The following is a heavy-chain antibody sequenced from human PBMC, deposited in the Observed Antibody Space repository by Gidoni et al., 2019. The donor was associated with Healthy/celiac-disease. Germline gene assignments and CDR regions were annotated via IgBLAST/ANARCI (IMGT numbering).Heavy chain of an antibody. CDR3: ARDRSYGDYPDAFDI. CDR1: GFTFSSYG. D-gene: IGHD4-17*01. Sequence: QVQLVESGGGVVQPGRALRLSCEASGFTFSSYGMHWVRQAPGKGLGWVAVIWYDGSNKYYADSVKGRFTISRDNSKNTLYLQMNSLRAEDTAVYYCARDRSYGDYPDAFDIWGQGTMVTVSS. CDR2: IWYDGSNK. V-gene: IGHV3-33*08. J-gene: IGHJ3*02.